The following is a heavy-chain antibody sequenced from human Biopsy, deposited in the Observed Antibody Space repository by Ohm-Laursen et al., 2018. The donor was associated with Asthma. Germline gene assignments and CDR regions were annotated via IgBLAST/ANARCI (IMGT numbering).Heavy chain of an antibody. CDR1: GFTFSNYG. V-gene: IGHV3-30*03. D-gene: IGHD3-3*01. Sequence: SLRLSCAASGFTFSNYGMHWVRQVAGKGLDWVAVVTYGGISQYYAESVKGRFTISRDNSKNTLYLQMNSLRPDDTAVYYCARDVMEWYLPAFDFWGQGTLVTVSS. J-gene: IGHJ4*02. CDR2: VTYGGISQ. CDR3: ARDVMEWYLPAFDF.